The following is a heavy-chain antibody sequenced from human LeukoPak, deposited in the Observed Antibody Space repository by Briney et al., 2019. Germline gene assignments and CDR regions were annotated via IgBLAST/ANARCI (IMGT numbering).Heavy chain of an antibody. CDR2: IYYSGST. Sequence: PSETLSLTCTVSDYSISSGYYWGWIRQPPGKGLEWLGSIYYSGSTHYNPSLKSRVTISLDTSKNQFSLRLSSVTAADTAVYYCARDGEMATIENYFVYWGQGTLVTVSS. CDR1: DYSISSGYY. V-gene: IGHV4-38-2*02. CDR3: ARDGEMATIENYFVY. J-gene: IGHJ4*02. D-gene: IGHD5-24*01.